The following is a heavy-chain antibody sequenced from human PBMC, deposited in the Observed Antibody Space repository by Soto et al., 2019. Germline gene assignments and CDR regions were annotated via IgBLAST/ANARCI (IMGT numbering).Heavy chain of an antibody. CDR3: ATSFRYFDH. Sequence: XGSLRLTCAGSGFTPATTPLSWVRQPPGKGLEWVTTISGTASRTYYVDSVKGRFFISRDNSKNTVTLQMNNLTLDDTAVYYCATSFRYFDHWGQGTRVTVSS. CDR1: GFTPATTP. V-gene: IGHV3-23*01. CDR2: ISGTASRT. J-gene: IGHJ4*02.